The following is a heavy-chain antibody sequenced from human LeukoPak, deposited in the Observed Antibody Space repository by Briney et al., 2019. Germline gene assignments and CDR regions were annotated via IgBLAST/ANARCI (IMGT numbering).Heavy chain of an antibody. CDR3: AKSNGYRVYNWFDP. D-gene: IGHD1-1*01. CDR2: VSGSGGST. Sequence: GGSLRLSCAASGFTFGSYAMGWVRQAPGKGPEWVSSVSGSGGSTYYADSLKGQFTISRDNSNNTLYLQMNSLRADDTALYYCAKSNGYRVYNWFDPWGQGTLVTVSS. J-gene: IGHJ5*02. V-gene: IGHV3-23*01. CDR1: GFTFGSYA.